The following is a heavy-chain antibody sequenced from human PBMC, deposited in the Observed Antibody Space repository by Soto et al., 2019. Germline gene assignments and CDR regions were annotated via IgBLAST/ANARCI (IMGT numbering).Heavy chain of an antibody. J-gene: IGHJ6*02. D-gene: IGHD3-10*01. Sequence: PGESLKISCKGSGYSFTSYWISWVRQMPGKGLEWMGRIDPSDSYTNYSPSFQGHVTISADKSISTAYLQWSSLKASDTAMYYCARDGSGSYYNYYYGMDVWGQGNTVTVSS. V-gene: IGHV5-10-1*01. CDR3: ARDGSGSYYNYYYGMDV. CDR1: GYSFTSYW. CDR2: IDPSDSYT.